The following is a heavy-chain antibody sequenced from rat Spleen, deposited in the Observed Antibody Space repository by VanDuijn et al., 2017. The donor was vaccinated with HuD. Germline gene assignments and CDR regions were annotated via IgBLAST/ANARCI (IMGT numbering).Heavy chain of an antibody. V-gene: IGHV5-27*01. D-gene: IGHD5-1*01. Sequence: EVRLVESGGGLVQPGRSLKVSCAASGFTFSDYYMAWVRQAPKKGLEWVATISPSGGSTYYRDSVKGRFTISRDNAKSTLYLQMNSLRSEDTATYYCTRVTGKPYWYFDFWGPGTMVTVSS. J-gene: IGHJ1*01. CDR2: ISPSGGST. CDR3: TRVTGKPYWYFDF. CDR1: GFTFSDYY.